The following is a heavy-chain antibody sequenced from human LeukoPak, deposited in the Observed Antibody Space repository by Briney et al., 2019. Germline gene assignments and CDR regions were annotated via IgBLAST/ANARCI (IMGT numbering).Heavy chain of an antibody. J-gene: IGHJ4*02. CDR3: ARTSGGGYDIDY. V-gene: IGHV1-2*02. Sequence: ASVKVSCKASGYTFTGYYMHLVRQAPGQGLEWMGWINPNSGGTNYAQKFQGRVTMTRDTSISTAYMELSRLRSDDTAVYYCARTSGGGYDIDYWGQGTLVTVSS. CDR1: GYTFTGYY. D-gene: IGHD5-12*01. CDR2: INPNSGGT.